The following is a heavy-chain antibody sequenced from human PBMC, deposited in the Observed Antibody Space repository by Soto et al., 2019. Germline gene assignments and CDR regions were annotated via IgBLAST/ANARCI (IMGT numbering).Heavy chain of an antibody. CDR3: AKRFRGVLLNPEVD. V-gene: IGHV3-23*01. D-gene: IGHD3-10*01. CDR2: ISGSGGYT. Sequence: VQLLESGGDLVQPGGSLRLSCVASGLTFSSYAMSWVRQAPGKGLEWVSVISGSGGYTDYADSVKGRFTISRDNSKNTLYLQMNSLRAEATALYYCAKRFRGVLLNPEVDWGQGTLVTVSS. J-gene: IGHJ4*02. CDR1: GLTFSSYA.